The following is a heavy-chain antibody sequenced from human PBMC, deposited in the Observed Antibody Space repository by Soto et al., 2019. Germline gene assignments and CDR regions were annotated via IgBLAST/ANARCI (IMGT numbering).Heavy chain of an antibody. CDR1: GFMFSSEA. Sequence: EVKLLESGGGLVQPGGSLRLSFAASGFMFSSEAMTWVRQVPGKGLQWVALVSGGGGDTHYRDSVKGRFIITRDNSKNTVYLQMNSLRAEDTAVYHCAKTGVRSGLWEALDVWGQGAMVIVSS. V-gene: IGHV3-23*01. CDR2: VSGGGGDT. CDR3: AKTGVRSGLWEALDV. J-gene: IGHJ3*01. D-gene: IGHD3-16*01.